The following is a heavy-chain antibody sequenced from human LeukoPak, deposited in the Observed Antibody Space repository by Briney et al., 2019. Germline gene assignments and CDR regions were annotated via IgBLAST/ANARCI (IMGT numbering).Heavy chain of an antibody. Sequence: GGSLRFSCAASGFMFSSNWMSWVRLAPGKGLEWVANIKEDGTETYYVDSVKGRFTISRDNAKNSLYLQMNSLRVEDTAVYYCAKEGRSLQTYWGQGTLVTVSS. CDR2: IKEDGTET. D-gene: IGHD5-24*01. V-gene: IGHV3-7*03. CDR1: GFMFSSNW. CDR3: AKEGRSLQTY. J-gene: IGHJ4*02.